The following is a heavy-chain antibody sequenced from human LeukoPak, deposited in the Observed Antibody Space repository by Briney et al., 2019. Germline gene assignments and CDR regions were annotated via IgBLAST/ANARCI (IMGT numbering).Heavy chain of an antibody. J-gene: IGHJ3*02. Sequence: GGSLRLSCEASGFTFSAYAMTWVRQAPGKGLEWVSGTTTTGGNTYYADSVRGRFTISRDNSNNTLNLQMNSLRAEDTARYYCARREGDAFDIWGQGTLVTVSS. CDR2: TTTTGGNT. CDR1: GFTFSAYA. D-gene: IGHD1-26*01. V-gene: IGHV3-23*01. CDR3: ARREGDAFDI.